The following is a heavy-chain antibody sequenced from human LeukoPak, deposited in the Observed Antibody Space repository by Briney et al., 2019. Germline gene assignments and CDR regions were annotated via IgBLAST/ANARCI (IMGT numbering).Heavy chain of an antibody. D-gene: IGHD5-24*01. CDR1: GLTVSNNY. CDR3: ARDRSDGNYYMVV. Sequence: GGSLRLSCAVSGLTVSNNYMSWLRQAPGRGLEWVSVIDGGGSTSYADSVKGRFTISRDNSKNTLYLQMNSLRVDDTGVYYCARDRSDGNYYMVVWGKGTTVIVSS. V-gene: IGHV3-53*01. CDR2: IDGGGST. J-gene: IGHJ6*03.